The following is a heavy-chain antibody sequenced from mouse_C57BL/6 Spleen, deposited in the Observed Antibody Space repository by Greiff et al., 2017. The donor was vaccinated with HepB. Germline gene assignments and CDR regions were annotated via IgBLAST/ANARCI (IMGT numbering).Heavy chain of an antibody. D-gene: IGHD1-1*01. CDR1: GFTFSSYT. Sequence: EVMLVESGGGLVKPGGSLKLSCAASGFTFSSYTMSWVRQTPEKRLEWVATISGGGGNTYYPDSVKGRFTISRDNAKNTLYLQMSSLRSEDTALYYCASYYGNPHWYFDVWGTGTTVTVSS. CDR3: ASYYGNPHWYFDV. J-gene: IGHJ1*03. CDR2: ISGGGGNT. V-gene: IGHV5-9*01.